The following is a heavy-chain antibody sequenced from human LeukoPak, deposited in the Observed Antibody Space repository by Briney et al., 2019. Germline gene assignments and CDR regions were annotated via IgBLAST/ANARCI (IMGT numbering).Heavy chain of an antibody. V-gene: IGHV3-30*18. D-gene: IGHD6-19*01. CDR1: GCTFSSYG. J-gene: IGHJ4*02. CDR3: AKGPYYGSGYSES. Sequence: PGGSLRLSCAASGCTFSSYGMHWVRQAPGKGLEWVAVISYDGSTQYYADSVKGRFTISRNNSNNTLYMPMNSLRVEDTAVYHCAKGPYYGSGYSESWGLGTLDIVSS. CDR2: ISYDGSTQ.